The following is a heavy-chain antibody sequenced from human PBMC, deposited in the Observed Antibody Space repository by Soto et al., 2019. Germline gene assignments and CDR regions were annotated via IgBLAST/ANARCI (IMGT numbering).Heavy chain of an antibody. CDR3: AREVFRYFDL. Sequence: QVHLVQSGAEVKKPGASVKVSCKASDYTLTRYGITWVRQAPGQGLEWMGSISAYNANTNYAQKLQGRLTMTTDTSTSTAYMELRSLTSDDTAVYYCAREVFRYFDLWGRGTLVSVSS. CDR1: DYTLTRYG. CDR2: ISAYNANT. V-gene: IGHV1-18*01. J-gene: IGHJ2*01. D-gene: IGHD1-20*01.